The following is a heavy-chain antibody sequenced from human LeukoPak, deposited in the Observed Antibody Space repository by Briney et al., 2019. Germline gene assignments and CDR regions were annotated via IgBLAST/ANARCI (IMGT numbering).Heavy chain of an antibody. CDR2: INPNSGGT. CDR3: ARGAAAGLLFFDY. CDR1: GYTFTGYY. J-gene: IGHJ4*02. Sequence: ASVKVSCKASGYTFTGYYMHRVRQAPGQGLEWMGWINPNSGGTNYAQKFQGRVTMTRDTSISTAYMELSRLRSDDTAVYYCARGAAAGLLFFDYWGQGTLVTVSS. D-gene: IGHD6-13*01. V-gene: IGHV1-2*02.